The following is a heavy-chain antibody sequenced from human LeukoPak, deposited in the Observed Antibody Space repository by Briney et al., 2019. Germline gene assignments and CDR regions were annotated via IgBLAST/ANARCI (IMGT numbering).Heavy chain of an antibody. J-gene: IGHJ4*02. V-gene: IGHV1-46*01. CDR3: ARAIAVAGIIDY. D-gene: IGHD6-19*01. CDR1: GYTFTSYY. Sequence: GASVNVSCKASGYTFTSYYMHWVRQAPGLGLEWVGIINPGGGSTSYAQKFQGRVTMTRDTSTSTVYMELSSLRSEDTAVYYCARAIAVAGIIDYWGQGTLVTVSS. CDR2: INPGGGST.